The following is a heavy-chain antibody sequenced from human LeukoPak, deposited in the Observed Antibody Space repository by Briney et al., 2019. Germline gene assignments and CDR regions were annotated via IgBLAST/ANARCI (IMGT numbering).Heavy chain of an antibody. Sequence: SETLSLTCAVYGGSFSNYYWSWIRQSPGKGLEWIGEITHSGSTNYNPSLKSRVTISVDTSKNQFSLKLSSVTAADTAVYYCAAGTRQGGYPYYYYYMDVWGKGTTVTVSS. V-gene: IGHV4-34*01. CDR1: GGSFSNYY. CDR2: ITHSGST. J-gene: IGHJ6*03. D-gene: IGHD3-22*01. CDR3: AAGTRQGGYPYYYYYMDV.